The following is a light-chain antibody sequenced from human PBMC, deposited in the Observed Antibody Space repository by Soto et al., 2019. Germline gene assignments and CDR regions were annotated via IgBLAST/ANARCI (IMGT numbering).Light chain of an antibody. Sequence: SPATLSLSPGERATLSCRASQSVGSNLAWYQQKPGQAPRLLIYDTSNRATGIPARFSGSGSGTDFTLTISSLEPEDFAVYYCQRRDTFGQGTRLEI. V-gene: IGKV3-11*01. CDR1: QSVGSN. J-gene: IGKJ5*01. CDR3: QRRDT. CDR2: DTS.